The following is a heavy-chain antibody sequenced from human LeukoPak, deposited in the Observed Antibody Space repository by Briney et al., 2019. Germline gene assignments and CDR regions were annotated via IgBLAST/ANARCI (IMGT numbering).Heavy chain of an antibody. CDR3: ATLLRSTIDY. D-gene: IGHD2/OR15-2a*01. CDR2: IVGSGGTT. Sequence: TGGSLRLSCAASGFTFSGYAMTWVRQAPGKGLEWVSAIVGSGGTTYYADSVRGRFTISRDNSKNTLYLQMNSLRAEDTAVYYCATLLRSTIDYWGQGTLVTVSS. CDR1: GFTFSGYA. J-gene: IGHJ4*02. V-gene: IGHV3-23*01.